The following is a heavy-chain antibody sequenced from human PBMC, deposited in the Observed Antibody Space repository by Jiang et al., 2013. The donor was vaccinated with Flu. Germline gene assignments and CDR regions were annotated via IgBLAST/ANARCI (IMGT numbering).Heavy chain of an antibody. Sequence: LLKPSETLSLTCAVYGGSFSGDYWSWIRQPPGKGLEWIGEINHSGSTNYNPSLKSRVTISVDTSKNQFSLKLSSVTAADTAVYYCARGPPISPNDRSGYYYFDYWGQGTLVTVSS. CDR3: ARGPPISPNDRSGYYYFDY. D-gene: IGHD3-22*01. CDR1: GGSFSGDY. J-gene: IGHJ4*02. CDR2: INHSGST. V-gene: IGHV4-34*01.